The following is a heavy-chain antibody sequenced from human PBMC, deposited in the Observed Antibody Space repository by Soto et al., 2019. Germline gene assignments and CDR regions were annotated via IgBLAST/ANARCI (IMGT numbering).Heavy chain of an antibody. CDR3: AKDPVPGNPIFGVVTGFDY. J-gene: IGHJ4*02. V-gene: IGHV3-23*01. CDR2: ISGSGGST. Sequence: EVQLLESGGGLVQPGGSLRLSCAASGFTFSSFAMSWVRQAPGKGLEWVSGISGSGGSTYYTDSVKGRFTISRDDSKNTLYLHMNSLRAEDTAFYYCAKDPVPGNPIFGVVTGFDYWGQGTLVTVSS. CDR1: GFTFSSFA. D-gene: IGHD3-3*01.